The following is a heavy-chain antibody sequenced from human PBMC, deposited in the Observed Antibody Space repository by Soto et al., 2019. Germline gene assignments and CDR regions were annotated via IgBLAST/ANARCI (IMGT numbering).Heavy chain of an antibody. D-gene: IGHD3-3*01. CDR1: GFTFSNAW. Sequence: GGSLRLSCAASGFTFSNAWMNWVRQAPGKGLEWVGRIKSKTDGGTTDYAAPVKGRFTISRDDSKNTLYLQMNSLKTEDTAVYYCTTVLKTYYDFAEGHEPKIGGQGTLVTVSS. CDR3: TTVLKTYYDFAEGHEPKI. V-gene: IGHV3-15*07. J-gene: IGHJ4*02. CDR2: IKSKTDGGTT.